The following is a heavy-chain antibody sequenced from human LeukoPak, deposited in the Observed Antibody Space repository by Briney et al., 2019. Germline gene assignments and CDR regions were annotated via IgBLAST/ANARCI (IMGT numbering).Heavy chain of an antibody. CDR3: ASGGIVVVTAVFDP. CDR2: IYYSGST. V-gene: IGHV4-39*01. J-gene: IGHJ5*02. CDR1: GGSISSSSYY. Sequence: SETLSLTCTVSGGSISSSSYYWGWIRRPPGKGLEWIGSIYYSGSTYYNPSLKSRVTISVDTSKNQFSLKLSSVTAADTAVYYCASGGIVVVTAVFDPWGQGTLVTVSS. D-gene: IGHD2-21*02.